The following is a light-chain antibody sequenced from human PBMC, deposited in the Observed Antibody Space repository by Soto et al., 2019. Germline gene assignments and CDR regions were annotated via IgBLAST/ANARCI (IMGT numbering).Light chain of an antibody. J-gene: IGLJ2*01. V-gene: IGLV2-14*01. CDR3: RSYTTSSTHVV. Sequence: QSALTQPASVSGSPGQSITISCTGTSSDVGSYNYVSWYQQYPGKSSKLMIYAVSNRPSGVSYRFSGSKSGNTASLTISGLQAEDEADYYCRSYTTSSTHVVFGGGTKLTVL. CDR2: AVS. CDR1: SSDVGSYNY.